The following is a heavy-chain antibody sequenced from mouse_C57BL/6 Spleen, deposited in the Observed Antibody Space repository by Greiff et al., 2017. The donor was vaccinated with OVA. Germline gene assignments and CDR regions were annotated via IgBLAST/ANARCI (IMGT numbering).Heavy chain of an antibody. CDR1: GYTFTSYG. J-gene: IGHJ4*01. CDR2: IYPRSGNT. V-gene: IGHV1-81*01. D-gene: IGHD4-1*02. CDR3: ARPNWDEAMDY. Sequence: VKLMESGAELARPGASVKLSCKASGYTFTSYGISWVKQRTGQGLEWIGEIYPRSGNTYYNEKFKGKATLTADKSSSTAYMELRSLTSEDSAVYFCARPNWDEAMDYWGQGTSVTVSS.